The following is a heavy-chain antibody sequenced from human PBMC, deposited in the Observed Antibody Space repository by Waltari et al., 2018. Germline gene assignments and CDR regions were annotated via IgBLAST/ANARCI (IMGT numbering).Heavy chain of an antibody. CDR3: AKWALGSSTSCPLDY. J-gene: IGHJ4*02. D-gene: IGHD2-2*01. CDR2: IRYDGSNK. CDR1: GFTFRSYG. V-gene: IGHV3-30*02. Sequence: QVQLVESGGGVVQPGGSLRLSCAASGFTFRSYGMHWVRQAPGKGLEWVAFIRYDGSNKYYADSVKGRFTISRDNSKNTLYLQMNSLRAEDTAVYYCAKWALGSSTSCPLDYWGQGTLVTVSS.